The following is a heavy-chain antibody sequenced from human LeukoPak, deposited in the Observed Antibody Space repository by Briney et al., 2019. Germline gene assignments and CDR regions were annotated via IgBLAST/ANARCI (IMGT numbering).Heavy chain of an antibody. CDR1: GGSIGNYY. CDR2: IYYSGSS. Sequence: SETLCLTCTVSGGSIGNYYWSWIRQPPGKGLEWIGYIYYSGSSNYNPSLKSRVTISVDTPKDQFSLKLSSVTAADTAVYYCARRVVGDYSFDYWGQGNLVSVSS. J-gene: IGHJ4*02. V-gene: IGHV4-59*08. D-gene: IGHD4-17*01. CDR3: ARRVVGDYSFDY.